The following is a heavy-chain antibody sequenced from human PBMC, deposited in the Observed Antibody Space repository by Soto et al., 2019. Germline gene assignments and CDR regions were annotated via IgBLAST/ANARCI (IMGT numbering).Heavy chain of an antibody. CDR2: IKRKIDGEKT. CDR3: TTGSVEGV. J-gene: IGHJ6*02. CDR1: GFSFSNAW. V-gene: IGHV3-15*07. Sequence: EVQLVESGGGLVKPGGSLRLSCAASGFSFSNAWMNWVRQAPGKGLEWVGRIKRKIDGEKTDYAAPVKGRFTISRDDSKNTLSLQMNSLKADDTVVYYCTTGSVEGVWGQGTTVTGSS.